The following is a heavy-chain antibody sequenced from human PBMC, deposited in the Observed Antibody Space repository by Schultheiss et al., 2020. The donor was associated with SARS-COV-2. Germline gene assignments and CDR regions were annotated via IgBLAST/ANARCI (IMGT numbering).Heavy chain of an antibody. J-gene: IGHJ4*02. CDR1: GFPVSTNY. Sequence: GGSLRLSCAASGFPVSTNYMTCVRQAPEKGLEWVAYISSGSSYTNYADSAKGRFTISRDNAKNSLYLEMNSVRAEDTAVYYCAKGHLFYDRPNFDYWGQGTLVTVSS. CDR2: ISSGSSYT. D-gene: IGHD3-22*01. CDR3: AKGHLFYDRPNFDY. V-gene: IGHV3-11*05.